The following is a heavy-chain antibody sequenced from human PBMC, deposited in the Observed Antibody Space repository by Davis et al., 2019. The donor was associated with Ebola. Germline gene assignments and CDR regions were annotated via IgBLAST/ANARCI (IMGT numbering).Heavy chain of an antibody. CDR1: GYTFTSYD. D-gene: IGHD3-16*01. CDR2: MNPNSDNT. Sequence: ASVKVSCKASGYTFTSYDINWVRQATGQGLEWMRWMNPNSDNTGYAQKFQGRVTMTRNTSISTAYMELSSLRSEDTAVYYCARTVGDIYYYGMDVWGQGTTVTVSS. J-gene: IGHJ6*02. CDR3: ARTVGDIYYYGMDV. V-gene: IGHV1-8*01.